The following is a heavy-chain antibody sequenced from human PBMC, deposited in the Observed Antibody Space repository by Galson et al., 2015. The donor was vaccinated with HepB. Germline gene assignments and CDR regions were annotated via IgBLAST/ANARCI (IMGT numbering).Heavy chain of an antibody. CDR2: INPNSGGT. Sequence: SVKVSCKASGYTLTGYYMHWVRQAPGQGLEWMGWINPNSGGTNYAQKFQGWVTMTRDTSISTAYMELSRLRSDDTAVYYCARVRFPGSYYGMDVWGQGTTVTVSS. CDR1: GYTLTGYY. CDR3: ARVRFPGSYYGMDV. J-gene: IGHJ6*02. D-gene: IGHD3-3*01. V-gene: IGHV1-2*04.